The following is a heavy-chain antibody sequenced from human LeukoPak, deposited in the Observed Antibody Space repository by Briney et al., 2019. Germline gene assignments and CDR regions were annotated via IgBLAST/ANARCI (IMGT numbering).Heavy chain of an antibody. CDR3: ARTRVDTTTFDYFDY. J-gene: IGHJ4*02. CDR2: IYSGGST. Sequence: PGGSLGLSCVVSGFTVSTNFMSWVRQAPGERLEWVSVIYSGGSTYYEDSVKGRFTISRDNSKNTLYLQMNSLRAEDTAVYYCARTRVDTTTFDYFDYWGQGTLVTVSS. D-gene: IGHD4-11*01. CDR1: GFTVSTNF. V-gene: IGHV3-53*01.